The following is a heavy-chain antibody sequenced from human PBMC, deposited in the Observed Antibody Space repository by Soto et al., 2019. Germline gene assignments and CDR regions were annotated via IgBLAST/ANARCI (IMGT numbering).Heavy chain of an antibody. Sequence: GASVKVSCKASGGTFSSCTISWVRQAPGQGLEWMGRIIPILGIANYAQKFQGRVTITADKSTSTAYMELSSLRSEDTAVYYCASDSSGWSGQSSPYNWFDPWGQGTLVTVSS. J-gene: IGHJ5*02. CDR2: IIPILGIA. V-gene: IGHV1-69*02. CDR3: ASDSSGWSGQSSPYNWFDP. CDR1: GGTFSSCT. D-gene: IGHD6-19*01.